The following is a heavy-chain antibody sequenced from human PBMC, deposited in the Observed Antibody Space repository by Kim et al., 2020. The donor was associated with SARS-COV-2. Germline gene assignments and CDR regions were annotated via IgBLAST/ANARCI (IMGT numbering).Heavy chain of an antibody. Sequence: GGSLRLSCAASGFTFSSYGMHWVRQAPGKGLEWVAVISYDGSNKYYADSVKGRFTISRDNSKNTLYLQMNSLRAEDTAVYYCAKDRKYYDFWSGYLGGWSYYYYGMDVWGQGTTVTVSS. J-gene: IGHJ6*02. V-gene: IGHV3-30*18. D-gene: IGHD3-3*01. CDR2: ISYDGSNK. CDR3: AKDRKYYDFWSGYLGGWSYYYYGMDV. CDR1: GFTFSSYG.